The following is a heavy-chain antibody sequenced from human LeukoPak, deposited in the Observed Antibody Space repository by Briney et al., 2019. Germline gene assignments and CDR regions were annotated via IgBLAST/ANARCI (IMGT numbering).Heavy chain of an antibody. V-gene: IGHV1-69*04. CDR1: GGTFSSYA. CDR3: AREVRPNWFDP. Sequence: GASVKVSCKASGGTFSSYAISWVRQAPGQGLEWMGRIIPILGIANYAQKFQGRVTITADKSTSTAYMELSSLGSEDTAVYYCAREVRPNWFDPWGQGTLVTVSS. CDR2: IIPILGIA. D-gene: IGHD4-11*01. J-gene: IGHJ5*02.